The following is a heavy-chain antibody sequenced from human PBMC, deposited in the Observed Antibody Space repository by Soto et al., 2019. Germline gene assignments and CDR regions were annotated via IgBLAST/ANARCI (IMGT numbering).Heavy chain of an antibody. CDR2: ISPSSTYI. CDR1: GLNFEKCS. V-gene: IGHV3-21*04. Sequence: PGGSLRLSCAASGLNFEKCSMNWVRQPPGKGPEWLASISPSSTYIRYADSVKGRFTISRDNARNSLSLQLMNLRADDTAIYHCETDTVDIEVVPATTWGQGTLVTVSS. CDR3: ETDTVDIEVVPATT. D-gene: IGHD2-15*01. J-gene: IGHJ4*02.